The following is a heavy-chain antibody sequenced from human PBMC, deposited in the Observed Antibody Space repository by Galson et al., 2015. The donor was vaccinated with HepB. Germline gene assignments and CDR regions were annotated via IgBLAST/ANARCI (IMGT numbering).Heavy chain of an antibody. CDR2: INGDGSST. J-gene: IGHJ4*02. Sequence: SLRLSCAASGFAFSSYAMSWVRQAPGKGLVWVSRINGDGSSTTYADSVKGRFTISRDNAKNTLYLQMNSLRAEDTAVYYCASLSGWYRLGFDYWGQGTLVTVSS. V-gene: IGHV3-74*01. CDR1: GFAFSSYA. D-gene: IGHD6-19*01. CDR3: ASLSGWYRLGFDY.